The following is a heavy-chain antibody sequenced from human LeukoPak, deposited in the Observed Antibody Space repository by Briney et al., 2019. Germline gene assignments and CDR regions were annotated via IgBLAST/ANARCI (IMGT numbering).Heavy chain of an antibody. D-gene: IGHD3-3*01. CDR3: AKDSYYDFWSGYYPDFDY. Sequence: PGGSLRLSCAASGFTFSSYGMHWVRQAPGKGLEWVAVISYDGGNKYYADSVKGRFTISRGNSKNTLYLQMNSLRAEDTAVYYCAKDSYYDFWSGYYPDFDYWGQGTLVTVSS. J-gene: IGHJ4*02. CDR2: ISYDGGNK. CDR1: GFTFSSYG. V-gene: IGHV3-30*18.